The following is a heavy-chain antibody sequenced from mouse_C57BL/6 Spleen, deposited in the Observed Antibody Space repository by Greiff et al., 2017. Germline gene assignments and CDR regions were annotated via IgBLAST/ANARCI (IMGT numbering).Heavy chain of an antibody. Sequence: QVQLQQPGAELVRPGSSVKLSCKASGYTFTSYWMDWVKQRPGQGLAWIGNIYPSDSETHYNQKFKDKATLTVDKSSSTAYMQLSSLTSEDSAVYYCARSTVGDYWGQGTTLTVSS. CDR2: IYPSDSET. V-gene: IGHV1-61*01. D-gene: IGHD1-1*01. CDR1: GYTFTSYW. CDR3: ARSTVGDY. J-gene: IGHJ2*01.